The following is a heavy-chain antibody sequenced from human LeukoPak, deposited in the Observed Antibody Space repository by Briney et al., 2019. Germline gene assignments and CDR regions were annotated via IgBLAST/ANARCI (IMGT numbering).Heavy chain of an antibody. Sequence: GGSLRLSCAASGFTFSSYSMNWVRQAPGKGLEWVSFISSSRSYIYYADSVKGRFTISRDNAKNSLYLQMNSLRAEDTAVYYCAKDESGYSGYPDYYYMDVWGKGTTVTISS. CDR1: GFTFSSYS. D-gene: IGHD5-12*01. V-gene: IGHV3-21*01. CDR2: ISSSRSYI. CDR3: AKDESGYSGYPDYYYMDV. J-gene: IGHJ6*03.